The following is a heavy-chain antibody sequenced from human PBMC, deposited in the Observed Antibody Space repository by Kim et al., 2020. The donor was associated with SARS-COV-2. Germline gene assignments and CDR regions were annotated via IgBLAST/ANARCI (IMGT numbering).Heavy chain of an antibody. CDR2: IDPSDSYT. CDR3: ARQGTYCSSTSCYSWFDP. V-gene: IGHV5-10-1*01. J-gene: IGHJ5*02. D-gene: IGHD2-2*02. Sequence: GESLKISCKGSGYSFTSYWISWMRQMPGKGLEWMGRIDPSDSYTNYSPSFQGHVTISADKSISTAYLQWSSLKASDTAMYYCARQGTYCSSTSCYSWFDPWGQGTLVTVSS. CDR1: GYSFTSYW.